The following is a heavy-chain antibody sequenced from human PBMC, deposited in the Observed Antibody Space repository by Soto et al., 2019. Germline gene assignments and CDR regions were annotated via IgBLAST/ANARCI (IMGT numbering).Heavy chain of an antibody. V-gene: IGHV4-30-4*01. Sequence: SETRSLTCTVSGGSISIGGYYWIWIRQPPGKGLEWIGYIYYSGSTYYNPSLKSRVTISVDTSKNQFSLKLSSVTAADTAVYYCARVNSSPGDGAFDIWGQGTMVTVSS. CDR1: GGSISIGGYY. J-gene: IGHJ3*02. D-gene: IGHD6-13*01. CDR2: IYYSGST. CDR3: ARVNSSPGDGAFDI.